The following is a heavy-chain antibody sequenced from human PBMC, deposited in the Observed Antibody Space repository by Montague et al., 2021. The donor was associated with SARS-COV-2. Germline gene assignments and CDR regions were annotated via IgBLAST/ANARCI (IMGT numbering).Heavy chain of an antibody. V-gene: IGHV4-39*07. D-gene: IGHD1-20*01. Sequence: SETLSLTCTVSGGSISSSSYYWGWIRQPPGKGLEWIGSIYYSGSTYYNPSLKSRVTISVDTSKNQFSLKLSSVTAADTAVYYCARDQGYNWNYYYYYGMDVGGQGTTVTVSS. CDR2: IYYSGST. CDR1: GGSISSSSYY. CDR3: ARDQGYNWNYYYYYGMDV. J-gene: IGHJ6*02.